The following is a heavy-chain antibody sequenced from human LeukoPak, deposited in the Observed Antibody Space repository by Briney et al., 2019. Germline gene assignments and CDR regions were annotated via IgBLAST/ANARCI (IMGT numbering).Heavy chain of an antibody. CDR2: INHSGST. V-gene: IGHV4-34*01. Sequence: SETLSLTCAVYGGSFSGYYWSWIRQPPGKGLEWIGEINHSGSTNYNPSLKSRVTISVDTSKNQFSLKLSSVIAADTAVYYCARQGYDTLTSYDAFDIWGQGTMVTVSS. CDR3: ARQGYDTLTSYDAFDI. J-gene: IGHJ3*02. CDR1: GGSFSGYY. D-gene: IGHD3-22*01.